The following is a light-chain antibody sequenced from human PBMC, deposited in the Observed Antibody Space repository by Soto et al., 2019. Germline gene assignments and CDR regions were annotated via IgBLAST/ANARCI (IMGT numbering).Light chain of an antibody. Sequence: EVVVTQSPATLSVSPGERVTLSCRASQSVDSDVAWFQHKPGQAPRLLLYGASTRAAGIPGRFSGSGYETDFNFTIRSLEPEDSATYFCQQYNTWVRGTFGQGTKLEIK. V-gene: IGKV3-15*01. CDR2: GAS. CDR1: QSVDSD. J-gene: IGKJ2*01. CDR3: QQYNTWVRGT.